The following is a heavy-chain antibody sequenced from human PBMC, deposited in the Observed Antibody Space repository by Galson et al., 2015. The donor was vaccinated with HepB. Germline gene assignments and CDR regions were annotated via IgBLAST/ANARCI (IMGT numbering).Heavy chain of an antibody. CDR1: GFTFSSYW. D-gene: IGHD3-3*01. Sequence: SLRLSCAASGFTFSSYWMHWVRHAPGKGLVWVSRINSDGSSTSYADSVKGRFTISRDNAKNTLYLQMNSLRAEDTAVYYCARDRSVLRFLDVWGQGTTVTVSS. CDR2: INSDGSST. J-gene: IGHJ6*02. CDR3: ARDRSVLRFLDV. V-gene: IGHV3-74*01.